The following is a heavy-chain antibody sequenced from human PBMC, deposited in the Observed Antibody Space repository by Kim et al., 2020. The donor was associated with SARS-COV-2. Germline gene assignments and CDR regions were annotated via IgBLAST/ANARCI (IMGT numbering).Heavy chain of an antibody. Sequence: EESLKISCMTSGYSFVNYWITWVRQKPGKGLEWMGRVDPSDSYINYGPSFQGHVTISHDNSLNTAYLQWSSLKASDTAIYYCARHTPAGLYDAFDLWGQGTMVTVSS. CDR1: GYSFVNYW. V-gene: IGHV5-10-1*01. J-gene: IGHJ3*01. CDR2: VDPSDSYI. CDR3: ARHTPAGLYDAFDL.